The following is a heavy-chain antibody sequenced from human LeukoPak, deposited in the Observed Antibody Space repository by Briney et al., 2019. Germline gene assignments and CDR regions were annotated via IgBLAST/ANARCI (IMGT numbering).Heavy chain of an antibody. CDR3: ARLAGPRPGTYYFDF. CDR2: ITPTTDNI. V-gene: IGHV3-21*01. D-gene: IGHD6-19*01. J-gene: IGHJ4*02. CDR1: GFTYSDYA. Sequence: PGGSLRLSCEASGFTYSDYAMEWVRQTPGKGLEWVSSITPTTDNIYYTPSVEGRFTISRDNAKHSLYLQMNNLRADDTAVYYCARLAGPRPGTYYFDFWGQGVQVTVSS.